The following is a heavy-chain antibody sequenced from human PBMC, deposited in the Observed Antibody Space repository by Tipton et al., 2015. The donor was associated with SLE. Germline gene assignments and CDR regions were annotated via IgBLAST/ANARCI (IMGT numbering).Heavy chain of an antibody. Sequence: QSGPEVKKPGSSVKVSCKASGGTFSSYAISWVRQAPGQGLEWMGGIIPILGIANYAQKFQGRVTITADESTSTAYMELGSLRSEDTAVYYCARDSTAAAASGAFDIWGQGTMVTVSS. V-gene: IGHV1-69*01. J-gene: IGHJ3*02. CDR1: GGTFSSYA. CDR3: ARDSTAAAASGAFDI. D-gene: IGHD6-13*01. CDR2: IIPILGIA.